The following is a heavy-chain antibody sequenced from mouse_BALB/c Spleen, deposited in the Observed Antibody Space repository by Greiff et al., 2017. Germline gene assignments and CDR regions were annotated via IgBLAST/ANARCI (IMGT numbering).Heavy chain of an antibody. CDR2: ISSGGSYT. D-gene: IGHD1-1*01. V-gene: IGHV5-9-3*01. J-gene: IGHJ4*01. CDR3: ARRGNYGSHYAMDY. CDR1: GFTFSSYA. Sequence: EVKLVESGGGLVKPGGSLKLSCAASGFTFSSYAMSWVRQTPEKRLEWVATISSGGSYTYYPDSVKGRFTISRDNAKNTLYLQMSSLRSEDTAMYYCARRGNYGSHYAMDYWGQGTSVTVSS.